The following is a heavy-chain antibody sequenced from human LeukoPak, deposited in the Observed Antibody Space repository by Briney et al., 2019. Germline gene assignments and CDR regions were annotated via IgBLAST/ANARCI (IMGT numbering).Heavy chain of an antibody. CDR2: ISSSGSTI. CDR3: ARDLYPVDGDLPGY. D-gene: IGHD4-17*01. Sequence: GGSLRLSCAASGFTFSSYEMNWVRQAPGKGLEWVSYISSSGSTIYYADSVKGRFTISRDNAKNSLYLQMNSLRAEDTAVYYCARDLYPVDGDLPGYWGQGTLVTVSS. CDR1: GFTFSSYE. J-gene: IGHJ4*02. V-gene: IGHV3-48*03.